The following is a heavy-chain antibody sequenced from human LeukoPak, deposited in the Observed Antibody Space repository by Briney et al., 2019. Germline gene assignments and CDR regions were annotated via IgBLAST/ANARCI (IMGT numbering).Heavy chain of an antibody. CDR2: MNPNSDNT. CDR1: GYTFTSYD. Sequence: ASVKVSCKASGYTFTSYDINWERQATGQGLEWMGWMNPNSDNTGYAQKFQGRVTMTRNTSISTAYMELSSLRSEDTAVYYCATGYSGSYADYWGQGTLVTVSS. J-gene: IGHJ4*02. D-gene: IGHD1-26*01. V-gene: IGHV1-8*01. CDR3: ATGYSGSYADY.